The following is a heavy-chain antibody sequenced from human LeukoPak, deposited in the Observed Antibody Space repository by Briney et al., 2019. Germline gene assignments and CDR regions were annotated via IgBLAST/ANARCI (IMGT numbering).Heavy chain of an antibody. V-gene: IGHV1-2*02. D-gene: IGHD3-22*01. J-gene: IGHJ3*02. CDR2: INPNSDVT. CDR1: GYTFTTYY. CDR3: AREYYYESSDYYVVLSGAFDI. Sequence: GASVKVSCKASGYTFTTYYMHWVRQAPGQGLEWMGWINPNSDVTNYAQKFQGRVTMTRDTSISTAYMELSSLRSDDTAVYYCAREYYYESSDYYVVLSGAFDIWGQGTMVTVSS.